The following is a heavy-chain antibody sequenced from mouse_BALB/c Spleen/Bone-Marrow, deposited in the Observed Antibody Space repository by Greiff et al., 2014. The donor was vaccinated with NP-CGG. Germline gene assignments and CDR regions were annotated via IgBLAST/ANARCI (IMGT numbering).Heavy chain of an antibody. J-gene: IGHJ1*01. CDR1: GFSLTSYG. D-gene: IGHD2-3*01. CDR2: IWAGGST. Sequence: QVQLQQPGPGLVAPPQSLSITCTVSGFSLTSYGVHWVRQPPGKGLEWLGVIWAGGSTNYNSALMSRLSISKDNSKSEVFLKMNSLQTDDTAMYYCGRVYLRYFDVWGAGTTVTVSS. V-gene: IGHV2-9*02. CDR3: GRVYLRYFDV.